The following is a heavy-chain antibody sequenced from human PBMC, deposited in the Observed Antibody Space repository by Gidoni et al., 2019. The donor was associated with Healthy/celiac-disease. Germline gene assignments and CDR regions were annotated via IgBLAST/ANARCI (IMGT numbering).Heavy chain of an antibody. CDR3: ATGERSSELTTGNPFDY. CDR1: GYTLTELS. D-gene: IGHD6-19*01. Sequence: QVQLVQSGAEVKKPGASVKVSCKVSGYTLTELSMHWVRPAPGKGLEGMGGFDPEDGETIYTQKFQGRVTMTEDTSTDTAYMELSSLRSEDTAVYYCATGERSSELTTGNPFDYWGQGTLVTVSS. V-gene: IGHV1-24*01. CDR2: FDPEDGET. J-gene: IGHJ4*02.